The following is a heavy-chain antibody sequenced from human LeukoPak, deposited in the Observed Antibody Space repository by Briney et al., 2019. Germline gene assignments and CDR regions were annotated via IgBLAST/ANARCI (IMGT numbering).Heavy chain of an antibody. Sequence: GESPKISCKGSGYSFTTYWIGLVRQMPGKGLEWMGIIYPGDSDTRYSPSFQGQVTISADKFISTAYLQWSSLKASDTAIYYCARRGYCSGGSCYSAAFDIWGQGTMVTVSS. CDR3: ARRGYCSGGSCYSAAFDI. D-gene: IGHD2-15*01. J-gene: IGHJ3*02. CDR2: IYPGDSDT. V-gene: IGHV5-51*01. CDR1: GYSFTTYW.